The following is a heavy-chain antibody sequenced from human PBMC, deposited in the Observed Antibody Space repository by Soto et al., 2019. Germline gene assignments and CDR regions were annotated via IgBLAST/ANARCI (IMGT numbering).Heavy chain of an antibody. CDR2: ISGSGGST. D-gene: IGHD3-10*01. J-gene: IGHJ1*01. CDR3: ATRPRESITMVRGEINFQH. V-gene: IGHV3-23*01. CDR1: GFTFSSYA. Sequence: GGSLRLSCAASGFTFSSYAMSWVRQAPGKGLEWVSAISGSGGSTYYADSVKGRFTISRDNSKNTLYLQMNSLRAEDTAVYYCATRPRESITMVRGEINFQHWGQGTLVTVSS.